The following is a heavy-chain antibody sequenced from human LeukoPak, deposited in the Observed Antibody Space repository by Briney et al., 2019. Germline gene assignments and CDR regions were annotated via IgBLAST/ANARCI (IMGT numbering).Heavy chain of an antibody. CDR1: GGSFSGYY. Sequence: SSETLSLTCAVYGGSFSGYYWSWIRQPPRKGLEWIGEINHSGSTNYNPSLKSRVTISVDTSKNQFSLKLSSVTAADTAVYYCARRHNSGNVFDYWGQGTLVTVCS. CDR3: ARRHNSGNVFDY. J-gene: IGHJ4*02. D-gene: IGHD4-23*01. V-gene: IGHV4-34*01. CDR2: INHSGST.